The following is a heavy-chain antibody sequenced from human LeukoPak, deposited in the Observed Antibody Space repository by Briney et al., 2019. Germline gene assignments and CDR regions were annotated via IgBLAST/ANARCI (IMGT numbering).Heavy chain of an antibody. CDR1: GFTFSSYG. CDR2: IWYDGSNK. J-gene: IGHJ4*02. D-gene: IGHD1-26*01. Sequence: GGALRLSCAASGFTFSSYGMHWVRQAPGKGQEWVANIWYDGSNKYYADSLKGRFTISRDNSKHTLYPQMDSLRAEDTAVYYCARGPKSYGIVYYFDYWGQGTLVTVSS. CDR3: ARGPKSYGIVYYFDY. V-gene: IGHV3-33*01.